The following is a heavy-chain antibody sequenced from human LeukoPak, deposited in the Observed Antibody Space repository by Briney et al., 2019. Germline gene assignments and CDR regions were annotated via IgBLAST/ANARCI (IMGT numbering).Heavy chain of an antibody. CDR3: ARVNGDYAFDY. CDR2: IYYSGST. J-gene: IGHJ4*02. V-gene: IGHV4-59*01. CDR1: GGSINSYY. Sequence: SETLSLTCTVSGGSINSYYWSWIRQPPGKGLEWIGYIYYSGSTNYNPSLKSRVTISVDTSKNQFSLKLSSVTAADTAVYYCARVNGDYAFDYWGQGTLVTVSS. D-gene: IGHD4-17*01.